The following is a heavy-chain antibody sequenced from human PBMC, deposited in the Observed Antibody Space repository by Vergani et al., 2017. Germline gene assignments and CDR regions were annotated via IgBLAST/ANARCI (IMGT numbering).Heavy chain of an antibody. J-gene: IGHJ4*02. Sequence: SVKGRFTISRDNARNSLYLQINSLRAEDTAVYYCARGVVGVLDYWGQGTLVTVSS. D-gene: IGHD1-26*01. CDR3: ARGVVGVLDY. V-gene: IGHV3-21*01.